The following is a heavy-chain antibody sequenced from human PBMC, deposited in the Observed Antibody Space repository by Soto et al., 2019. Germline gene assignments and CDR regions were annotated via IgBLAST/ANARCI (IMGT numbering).Heavy chain of an antibody. V-gene: IGHV4-59*01. CDR1: GGSISSYY. CDR3: ARGRGDYYFDY. D-gene: IGHD2-21*02. Sequence: SETLSLTCTVSGGSISSYYWSWIRQPPGKGLEWIGYIYDNGGTKYNPSLKSRVTISVDTTNNHFYPKLSSVTAADTAVYYCARGRGDYYFDYWGQGTLVTVSS. CDR2: IYDNGGT. J-gene: IGHJ4*02.